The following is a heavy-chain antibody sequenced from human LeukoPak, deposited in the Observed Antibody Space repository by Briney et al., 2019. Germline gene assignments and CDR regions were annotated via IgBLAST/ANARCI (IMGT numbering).Heavy chain of an antibody. J-gene: IGHJ4*02. CDR3: ARDYWVNSGKRLDF. V-gene: IGHV3-33*01. Sequence: GGSLRLSCAASGLTFSTYGMHWVRQAPGKGLEWVAVIWNDGSNQYYADSVKGRFTISRDNSKNTLFLQMDSLRAEDTAMYYCARDYWVNSGKRLDFWGQGTLVTVSS. D-gene: IGHD5-12*01. CDR2: IWNDGSNQ. CDR1: GLTFSTYG.